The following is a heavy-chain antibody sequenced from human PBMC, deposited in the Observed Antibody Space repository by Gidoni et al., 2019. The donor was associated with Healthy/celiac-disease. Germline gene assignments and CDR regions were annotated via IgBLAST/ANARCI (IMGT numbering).Heavy chain of an antibody. CDR2: IKSKTDGGTT. Sequence: EVQLVESGGGLVKPGGSLRLSCAASGFTFSNAWMSWVRQAPGKGLEWFGRIKSKTDGGTTDYAAPVKGRFTISRDDSKNTLYLQMNSLKTEDTAVYYCTTVFGDWWYFDYWGQGTLVTVSS. V-gene: IGHV3-15*01. D-gene: IGHD2-21*02. CDR1: GFTFSNAW. J-gene: IGHJ4*02. CDR3: TTVFGDWWYFDY.